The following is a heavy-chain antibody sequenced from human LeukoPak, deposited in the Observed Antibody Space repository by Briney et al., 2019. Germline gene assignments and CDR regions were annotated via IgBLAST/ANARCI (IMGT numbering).Heavy chain of an antibody. Sequence: GASVKVSCKASGGTFSSYAISWVRQAPGQGLEWMGWISAYNGNTNYAQNLQGRVTMTTDTSTRTAYMELRSLRSDDTAVYYCARSKYYYGSGTYYNDYWGQGTLVTVSS. J-gene: IGHJ4*02. D-gene: IGHD3-10*01. V-gene: IGHV1-18*01. CDR1: GGTFSSYA. CDR3: ARSKYYYGSGTYYNDY. CDR2: ISAYNGNT.